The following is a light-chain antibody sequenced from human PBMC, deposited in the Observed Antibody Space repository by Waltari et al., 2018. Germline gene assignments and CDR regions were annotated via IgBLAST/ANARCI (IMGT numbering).Light chain of an antibody. CDR3: MSYTMSSTLV. J-gene: IGLJ2*01. V-gene: IGLV2-14*03. CDR2: DVN. Sequence: QSALTQPASFSGSPGQSITISCTGSSSAVGDYNYFSWYQHHPGKAHKLLIYDVNKWPSGVTNRFSGSKSGNTASLTILGLQAEDEADYYCMSYTMSSTLVIGGGTKLTVL. CDR1: SSAVGDYNY.